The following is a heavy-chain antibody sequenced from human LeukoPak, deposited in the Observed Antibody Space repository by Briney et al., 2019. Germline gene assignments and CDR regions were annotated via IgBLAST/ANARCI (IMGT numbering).Heavy chain of an antibody. D-gene: IGHD3-9*01. CDR1: VDSISSSSSY. Sequence: PSETLSLTCIVSVDSISSSSSYWDWIRQPPGKGLEWIGNIYYSGRTSYNPSLKSRVTISVDTSKNQFSLRLNSVTAADTAMYYCAREGDSSSSSYDFLTGSYDPYFDYWGQGTLVTVSS. J-gene: IGHJ4*02. V-gene: IGHV4-39*07. CDR2: IYYSGRT. CDR3: AREGDSSSSSYDFLTGSYDPYFDY.